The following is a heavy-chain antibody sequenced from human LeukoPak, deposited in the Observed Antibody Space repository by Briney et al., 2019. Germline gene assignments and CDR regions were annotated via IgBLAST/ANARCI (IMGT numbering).Heavy chain of an antibody. CDR3: ARQAYDILTGYSPDAFDI. Sequence: SETLSLTCSVSGGSISSSSFYWGWIRQPPGKGLEGIGSIYHSGSTYYNPSLKRRVTISVDTSKNQFSLKLNSVTAADTAVYYCARQAYDILTGYSPDAFDIWGQGTMVTVSS. D-gene: IGHD3-9*01. V-gene: IGHV4-39*01. CDR1: GGSISSSSFY. J-gene: IGHJ3*02. CDR2: IYHSGST.